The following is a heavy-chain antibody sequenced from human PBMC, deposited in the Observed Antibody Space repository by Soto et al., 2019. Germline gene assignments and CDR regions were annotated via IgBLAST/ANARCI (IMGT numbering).Heavy chain of an antibody. CDR3: VKDVVFWP. Sequence: ASETLSLTCAVSGYSISSSNWWGWIRQPPGKGLEWIGYIYYSGTTYYNPSLKSRVTMSVDTSKNQFSLKLTSVTAVDTAMYYCVKDVVFWPWGQGTLVTVSS. CDR2: IYYSGTT. D-gene: IGHD2-15*01. V-gene: IGHV4-28*03. CDR1: GYSISSSNW. J-gene: IGHJ4*02.